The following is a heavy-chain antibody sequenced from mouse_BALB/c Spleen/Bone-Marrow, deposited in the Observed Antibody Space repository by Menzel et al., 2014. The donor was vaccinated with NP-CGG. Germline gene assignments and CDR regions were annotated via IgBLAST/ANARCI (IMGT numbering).Heavy chain of an antibody. Sequence: QVQLQQSGAELVKLGASVKLSCKTSGYTFXSYWIQWVKQRPGQGLGWIGEIFPGTGTTYYNEKFKGKATLTIDTSSSTAYMQLSSLTSEDSAVYCCASRDSSGYVPDYWGQGTTLTVSS. J-gene: IGHJ2*01. D-gene: IGHD3-2*01. CDR1: GYTFXSYW. V-gene: IGHV1S132*01. CDR2: IFPGTGTT. CDR3: ASRDSSGYVPDY.